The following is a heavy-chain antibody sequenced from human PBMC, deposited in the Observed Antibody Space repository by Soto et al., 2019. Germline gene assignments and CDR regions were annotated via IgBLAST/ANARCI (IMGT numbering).Heavy chain of an antibody. J-gene: IGHJ6*01. D-gene: IGHD4-17*01. CDR1: GYTFTSYD. CDR2: MNPNSGNT. Sequence: ASVNVSCKASGYTFTSYDINWVRQDTGQGLEWMGWMNPNSGNTGYAQKFQGRVTMTRNTSKNTLFLQMNSVRAEDTAVYFCAKDLAPTVTVHVTPHYNYYYGVDIWGQGTTVTVSS. CDR3: AKDLAPTVTVHVTPHYNYYYGVDI. V-gene: IGHV1-8*01.